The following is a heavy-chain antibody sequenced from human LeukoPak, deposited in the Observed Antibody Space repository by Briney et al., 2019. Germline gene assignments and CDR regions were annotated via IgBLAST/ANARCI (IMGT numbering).Heavy chain of an antibody. CDR2: FDPEDGET. D-gene: IGHD6-19*01. CDR1: GYTLTELS. V-gene: IGHV1-24*01. J-gene: IGHJ4*02. CDR3: ATGDLNSSGWYLVDY. Sequence: ASVKVSCKVSGYTLTELSMHWVRQAPGKGLEWMGGFDPEDGETIYAQKFQGRVTMTEDTSTDTAYMELSSPRSEDTAVYYCATGDLNSSGWYLVDYWGQGTLVTVSS.